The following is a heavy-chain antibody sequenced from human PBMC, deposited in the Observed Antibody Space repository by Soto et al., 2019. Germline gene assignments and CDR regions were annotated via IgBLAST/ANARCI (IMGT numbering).Heavy chain of an antibody. J-gene: IGHJ5*02. CDR3: ARDRGAVAGRGCWFDP. CDR2: IIPIFGTA. D-gene: IGHD6-19*01. Sequence: QVQLVQSGAEVKKPGSSVKVSCKASGGTFSSYAISWVRQAPGQGLEWMGGIIPIFGTANYAQKFQGRVTITADESTSTAYMELSSLRSEDTAVYYCARDRGAVAGRGCWFDPWGQGNMVTVSS. V-gene: IGHV1-69*01. CDR1: GGTFSSYA.